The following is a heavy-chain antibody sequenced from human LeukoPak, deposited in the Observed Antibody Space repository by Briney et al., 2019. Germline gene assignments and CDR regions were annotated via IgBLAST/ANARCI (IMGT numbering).Heavy chain of an antibody. CDR1: GGSISSISYY. D-gene: IGHD1-26*01. Sequence: SETLSLTCSVSGGSISSISYYWGWIRQPPGKGLEWIGSIYSSGSTYNNPSLKSRVIISVDTSKNQFSLKLTSVTAADTAVYYCARQGVVGATGFDYWGQGTLVTVSS. CDR3: ARQGVVGATGFDY. CDR2: IYSSGST. J-gene: IGHJ4*02. V-gene: IGHV4-39*01.